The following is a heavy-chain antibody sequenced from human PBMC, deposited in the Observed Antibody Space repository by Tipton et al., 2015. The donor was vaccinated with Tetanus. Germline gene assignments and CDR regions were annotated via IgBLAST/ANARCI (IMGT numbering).Heavy chain of an antibody. J-gene: IGHJ4*02. CDR1: GGSMSTYY. D-gene: IGHD3-3*01. CDR3: ARANYEYPNKGPFDS. Sequence: TLSLTCTVSGGSMSTYYWSWIRQPPGKGLEWIGYVYYTGSTDYNPSLKSRVTISVDTSKSQFSLRLTSVTAADTAVYYCARANYEYPNKGPFDSWGQGTLVIVSS. CDR2: VYYTGST. V-gene: IGHV4-59*01.